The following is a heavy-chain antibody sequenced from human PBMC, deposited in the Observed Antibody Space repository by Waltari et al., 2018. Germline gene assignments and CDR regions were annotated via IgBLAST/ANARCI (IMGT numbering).Heavy chain of an antibody. Sequence: QLQLQESGPGLVKPSETLSLTCTVSGGSISSSSYSWGWIRQPPGKGLEWIGSIYYSGSTYYNPSLKSRVTISVDTSKNQFSLKLSSVTAADTAVYYCARQKRDGSGSYPWFDPWGQGTLVTVSS. V-gene: IGHV4-39*01. J-gene: IGHJ5*02. CDR3: ARQKRDGSGSYPWFDP. CDR1: GGSISSSSYS. D-gene: IGHD3-10*01. CDR2: IYYSGST.